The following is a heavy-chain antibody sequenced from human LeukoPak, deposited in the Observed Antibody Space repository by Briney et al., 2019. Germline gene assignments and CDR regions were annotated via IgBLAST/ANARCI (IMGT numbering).Heavy chain of an antibody. V-gene: IGHV3-23*01. Sequence: GGSLRLSCAASGFSFSSYAMSWVRQAPGKGREWISTITGSGDRTYYADSVKGRFTISRDNSKNILFLQMNSLRAEDTAVYYCAKAVTVDGAFDIWGQGTMVTVSS. J-gene: IGHJ3*02. CDR2: ITGSGDRT. CDR1: GFSFSSYA. CDR3: AKAVTVDGAFDI. D-gene: IGHD4-23*01.